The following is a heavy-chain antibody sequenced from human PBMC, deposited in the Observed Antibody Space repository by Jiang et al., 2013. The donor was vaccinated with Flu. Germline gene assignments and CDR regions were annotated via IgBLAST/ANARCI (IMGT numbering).Heavy chain of an antibody. J-gene: IGHJ4*02. D-gene: IGHD1-26*01. Sequence: VQLVESGAEVKKPGASVKVSCKASGYTFTSYDINWVRQATGQGLEWMGWMNPNSGNTGYAQKFQGRVTMTRNTSISTAYMELSSLRSEDTAVYYCARVLFDRGSYFFDYWGQGTLVTVSS. V-gene: IGHV1-8*01. CDR2: MNPNSGNT. CDR1: GYTFTSYD. CDR3: ARVLFDRGSYFFDY.